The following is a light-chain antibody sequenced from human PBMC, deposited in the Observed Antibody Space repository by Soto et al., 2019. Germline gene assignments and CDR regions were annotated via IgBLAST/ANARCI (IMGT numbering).Light chain of an antibody. CDR2: EVS. CDR3: SSYAGVNMMI. V-gene: IGLV2-8*01. Sequence: QSALTQPPSASGSSGQSVTISCTGTSSDIGAYNYVSWYQQHPGKAPKVIISEVSERPSGVPDRFSGSKSGNTAYLTVSGLQYDDEADYYCSSYAGVNMMIFGGGTKLTVL. CDR1: SSDIGAYNY. J-gene: IGLJ2*01.